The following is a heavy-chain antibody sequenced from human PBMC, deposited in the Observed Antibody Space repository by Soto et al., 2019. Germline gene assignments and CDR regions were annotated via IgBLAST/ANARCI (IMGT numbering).Heavy chain of an antibody. CDR3: AHSSAISAAAGTFWFDP. CDR2: IYWNDDK. CDR1: GFSLSTSGVG. J-gene: IGHJ5*02. V-gene: IGHV2-5*01. D-gene: IGHD6-13*01. Sequence: QITLKESGPTLEKPTQTLTLTCTFSGFSLSTSGVGVGWIRQPPGKALEWLALIYWNDDKRYSPSLKSRLTITKDTSKNQVVLTMTNMDPVDTATYYCAHSSAISAAAGTFWFDPWGQGTLVTVSS.